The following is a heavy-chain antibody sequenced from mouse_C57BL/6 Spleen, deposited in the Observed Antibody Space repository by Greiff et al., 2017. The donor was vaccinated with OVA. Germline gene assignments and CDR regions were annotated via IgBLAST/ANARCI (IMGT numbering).Heavy chain of an antibody. CDR1: GYTFTSYW. Sequence: QVQLQQPGAELVKPGASVKMSCKASGYTFTSYWITWVKQRPGQGLEWIGDIYPGSGSTNYNEKVKSKATLTVDTSSSTAYMQLSSLTSEDSAFYYCASCSSSPYYAMDYWGQGPSVTVSS. CDR2: IYPGSGST. CDR3: ASCSSSPYYAMDY. J-gene: IGHJ4*01. V-gene: IGHV1-55*01. D-gene: IGHD1-1*01.